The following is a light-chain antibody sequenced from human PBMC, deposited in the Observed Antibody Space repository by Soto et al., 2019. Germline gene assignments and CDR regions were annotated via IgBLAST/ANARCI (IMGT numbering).Light chain of an antibody. Sequence: EMVLPQSRATLTLSPVERATLSCRASQSVSSYLAWYQQKPGQAPRLLIYDASNRATGIPARFSGSGSGTDFTLPISSLEPEDFAVYYWQPRSNWVTYGGGTKVDIK. CDR1: QSVSSY. CDR2: DAS. CDR3: QPRSNWVT. V-gene: IGKV3-11*01. J-gene: IGKJ4*01.